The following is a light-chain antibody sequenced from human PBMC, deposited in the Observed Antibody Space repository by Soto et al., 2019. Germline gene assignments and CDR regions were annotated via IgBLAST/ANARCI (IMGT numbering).Light chain of an antibody. CDR3: AAWDDSLSGWV. V-gene: IGLV1-47*01. CDR2: RNN. J-gene: IGLJ3*02. Sequence: QSVLTQPPSASGTPGQRVTISCSGRSSNFGRYYVYWYQQLPGTAPKLLIYRNNQRPSGGPDRFAGSKSGTSASLAISGLRSEDEADYSCAAWDDSLSGWVFGGGTKLTVL. CDR1: SSNFGRYY.